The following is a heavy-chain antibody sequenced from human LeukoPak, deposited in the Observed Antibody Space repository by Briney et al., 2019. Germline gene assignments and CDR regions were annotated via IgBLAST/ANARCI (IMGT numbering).Heavy chain of an antibody. Sequence: GGSLRLSCAASGFTFSSYAMSWVRQAPGKGLEWVSAIRGSGGSTYYADSVKGRFTISRDNSKNTLYLQMNSLRAEDTAVYYCAKDLLVDTAMAAFDYWGQGTLVTVSS. CDR2: IRGSGGST. D-gene: IGHD5-18*01. V-gene: IGHV3-23*01. CDR1: GFTFSSYA. CDR3: AKDLLVDTAMAAFDY. J-gene: IGHJ4*02.